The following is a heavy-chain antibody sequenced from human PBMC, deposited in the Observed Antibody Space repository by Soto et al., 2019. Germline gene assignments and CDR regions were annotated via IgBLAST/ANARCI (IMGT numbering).Heavy chain of an antibody. D-gene: IGHD1-1*01. Sequence: EVQLLESGGGLVPPGGSLRLSCAASGFTFSSYAMSWVRQAPGEGLEWLAGITFRGDNTYYADSVKGRFTLSRDNTRNRLDLQKNNLKGEDTALYYCAKLGTMGVFDNWGQGTLLTVSS. J-gene: IGHJ4*02. CDR1: GFTFSSYA. V-gene: IGHV3-23*01. CDR2: ITFRGDNT. CDR3: AKLGTMGVFDN.